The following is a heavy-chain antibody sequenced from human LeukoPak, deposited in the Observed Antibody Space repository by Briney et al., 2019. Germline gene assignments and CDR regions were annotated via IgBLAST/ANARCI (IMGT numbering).Heavy chain of an antibody. Sequence: ASVKVSCKASGYTFTSYDINWVRQATGQGLEWMGWMNPNSGNTGYAQKFQGRVTMTRNTSISTAYMELSSLRSEDTAVYYCARGPRITLVRGGQWYYYMDVWGKGTTVTISS. D-gene: IGHD3-10*01. CDR3: ARGPRITLVRGGQWYYYMDV. CDR1: GYTFTSYD. J-gene: IGHJ6*03. V-gene: IGHV1-8*01. CDR2: MNPNSGNT.